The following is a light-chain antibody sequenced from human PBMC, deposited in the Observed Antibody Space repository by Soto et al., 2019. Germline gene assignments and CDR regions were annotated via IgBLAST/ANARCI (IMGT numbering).Light chain of an antibody. CDR1: QDISRF. V-gene: IGKV1-17*03. J-gene: IGKJ5*01. CDR3: QQANSFPIT. Sequence: DVQMTQSPSAMSASVGDRVTITCRASQDISRFVAWFQQKPGKAPERLIYDTSTLQVGVPSRFSGGGSGTEFTLAISGLQPEDFATYYCQQANSFPITVGQGTRLESK. CDR2: DTS.